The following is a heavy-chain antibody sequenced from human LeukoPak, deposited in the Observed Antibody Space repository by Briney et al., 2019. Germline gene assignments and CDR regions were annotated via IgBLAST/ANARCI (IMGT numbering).Heavy chain of an antibody. CDR3: AQECVDSTGYYYVPNWFDP. J-gene: IGHJ5*02. V-gene: IGHV3-7*01. D-gene: IGHD3-22*01. Sequence: SGGSLRLSCVASGFTFSSYWMSWVRQAPEKGLEWVANIKQDGSAKYYVDSVKGRFTISRDNAKNSLYLHMNSLRADDTAVYYCAQECVDSTGYYYVPNWFDPWGQGTLVTVSS. CDR1: GFTFSSYW. CDR2: IKQDGSAK.